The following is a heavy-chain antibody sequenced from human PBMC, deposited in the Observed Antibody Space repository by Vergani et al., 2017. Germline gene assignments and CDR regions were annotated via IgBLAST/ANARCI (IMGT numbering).Heavy chain of an antibody. CDR2: ISARYPST. CDR1: GFTFSACP. V-gene: IGHV3-23*01. J-gene: IGHJ6*02. D-gene: IGHD3-10*01. CDR3: ARDRYYLGSGSYPYFYYYGLDV. Sequence: EVQLLQSGGGVIQPGGSVRLSCAASGFTFSACPMTWVRQAPGKGPEWVSAISARYPSTYYADSLKGRFTISRDNAKSSLYLQMNSLRAEDTGVYYCARDRYYLGSGSYPYFYYYGLDVWGQGTAVTVSS.